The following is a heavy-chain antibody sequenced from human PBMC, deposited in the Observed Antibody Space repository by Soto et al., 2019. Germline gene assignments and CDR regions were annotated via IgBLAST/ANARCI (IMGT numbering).Heavy chain of an antibody. V-gene: IGHV4-34*01. J-gene: IGHJ5*01. CDR1: GGSFSGYS. CDR2: INHSGST. Sequence: SETLSLTCAVYGGSFSGYSWSWIRQPPGKGLEWIGEINHSGSTNYNPSLKSRVTISVDTSKNQFSLKLSSVTAADTAVYYCARKKIFAILTGYRWVNWFDSCSQGTFVTVS. CDR3: ARKKIFAILTGYRWVNWFDS. D-gene: IGHD3-9*01.